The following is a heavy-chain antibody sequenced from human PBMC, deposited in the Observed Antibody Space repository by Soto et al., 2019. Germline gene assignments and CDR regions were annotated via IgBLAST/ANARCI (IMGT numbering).Heavy chain of an antibody. D-gene: IGHD4-17*01. Sequence: EVQLVESGGGLVQPGRSLRLSCAASGFTFDDYAMHWVRQAPGKGLEWVSGISWNSGSIGYADSVKGRFTISRDNAKNSRYLQMNSLRAEDTALYYCAKDTERYGDYGVNYMDVWGKGTTVTVSS. J-gene: IGHJ6*03. CDR2: ISWNSGSI. CDR3: AKDTERYGDYGVNYMDV. CDR1: GFTFDDYA. V-gene: IGHV3-9*01.